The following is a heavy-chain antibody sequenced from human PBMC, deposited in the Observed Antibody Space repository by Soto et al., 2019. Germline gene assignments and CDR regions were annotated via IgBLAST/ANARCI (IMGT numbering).Heavy chain of an antibody. D-gene: IGHD3-16*02. CDR1: GFTFSSYA. CDR3: AIELTFGGGIVIAEGDLADY. Sequence: EVQLLESGGGLVQPGGSLRLSCAASGFTFSSYAMSWVRQAPGKGLEWVSAISGSGGSTYYADSVKGRFTISRDNAKNTLYLQMNSLRAEDTAVYYCAIELTFGGGIVIAEGDLADYWGQGTLVTVSS. V-gene: IGHV3-23*01. J-gene: IGHJ4*02. CDR2: ISGSGGST.